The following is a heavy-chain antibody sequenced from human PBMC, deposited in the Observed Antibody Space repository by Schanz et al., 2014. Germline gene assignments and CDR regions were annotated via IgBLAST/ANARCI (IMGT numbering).Heavy chain of an antibody. CDR1: GFTFSSYG. CDR3: ARRVPYSFGLDV. CDR2: IWFDGNNK. Sequence: QVQLVESGGGVVQPGRSLRLSCATSGFTFSSYGMHWVRKAPGKGLEWVAVIWFDGNNKYYADSVKGRFTISRDNSKNTLYLQMNSLRDEDTAMYYCARRVPYSFGLDVWGQGATVTVSS. V-gene: IGHV3-33*01. D-gene: IGHD1-1*01. J-gene: IGHJ6*02.